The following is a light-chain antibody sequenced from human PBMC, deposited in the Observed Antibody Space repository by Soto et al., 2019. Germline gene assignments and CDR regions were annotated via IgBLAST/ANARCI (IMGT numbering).Light chain of an antibody. V-gene: IGLV2-14*03. Sequence: QSALTQPASVSGSPGQAITVSCSGTSSDIGAHNFVSWYQQHPGKAPKLIIYEVINRPSGVSDRFSGSKSGNTASLTISGLQSEDEADYYCNSYTSSTNYVFGTGTKVTVL. CDR3: NSYTSSTNYV. CDR2: EVI. CDR1: SSDIGAHNF. J-gene: IGLJ1*01.